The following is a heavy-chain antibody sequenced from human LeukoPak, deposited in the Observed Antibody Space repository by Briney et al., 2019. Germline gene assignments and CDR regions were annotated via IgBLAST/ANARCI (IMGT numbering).Heavy chain of an antibody. D-gene: IGHD3-3*01. J-gene: IGHJ6*03. CDR3: AKQFSSVGYDFWSGSPNYFMDV. V-gene: IGHV4-39*01. CDR2: IYYTGTT. Sequence: SETLSLTCTVSGDSISSRSFYWGWVRQPPGKELEWIASIYYTGTTYYNPSLTSRVTIFVDTSKSQFSLKVDSVTASDTAVYYCAKQFSSVGYDFWSGSPNYFMDVWGKGMTVTVSS. CDR1: GDSISSRSFY.